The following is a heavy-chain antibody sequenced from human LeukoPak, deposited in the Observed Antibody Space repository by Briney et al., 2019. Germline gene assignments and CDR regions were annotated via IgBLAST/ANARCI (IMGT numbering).Heavy chain of an antibody. D-gene: IGHD6-6*01. J-gene: IGHJ4*02. CDR1: GYSFTSYW. V-gene: IGHV5-51*01. Sequence: GESLKISCKGSGYSFTSYWIGWVRQMPGKGLGWMGIIYPGDSDTRYSPSFQGQVTISADKSISTAYLQWSSLKASDTAMYYCARLLRNPRGIVARPWFDYFDYWGQGTLVTVSS. CDR2: IYPGDSDT. CDR3: ARLLRNPRGIVARPWFDYFDY.